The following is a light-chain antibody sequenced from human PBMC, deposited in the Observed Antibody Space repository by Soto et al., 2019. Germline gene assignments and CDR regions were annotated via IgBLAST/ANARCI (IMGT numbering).Light chain of an antibody. V-gene: IGKV3-20*01. CDR2: GAS. Sequence: EIVLTQSPPTLSLSPGERATLSCRASQSVDSKYLAWYQQKPGQAPRLLIYGASTRATGIPARFSGSGSGTEFTLTISSLQSEDFAVYYCQQYGSSGTFGQGTKVDIK. CDR3: QQYGSSGT. J-gene: IGKJ1*01. CDR1: QSVDSKY.